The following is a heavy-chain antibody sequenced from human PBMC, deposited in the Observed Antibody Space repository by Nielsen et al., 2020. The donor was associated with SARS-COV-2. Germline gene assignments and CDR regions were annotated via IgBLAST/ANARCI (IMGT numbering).Heavy chain of an antibody. CDR1: GGSISSYY. V-gene: IGHV4-59*01. D-gene: IGHD2-2*01. CDR3: ARDCRDIVVVPASDGMDV. Sequence: SETLSLTCTVSGGSISSYYWSWIRQPPGKGLEWIGYIYYSGSTNYNPSLKSRVTISVDTSKNQFSLKLSSVTAADTAVYYCARDCRDIVVVPASDGMDVWGQGTTVTVSS. CDR2: IYYSGST. J-gene: IGHJ6*02.